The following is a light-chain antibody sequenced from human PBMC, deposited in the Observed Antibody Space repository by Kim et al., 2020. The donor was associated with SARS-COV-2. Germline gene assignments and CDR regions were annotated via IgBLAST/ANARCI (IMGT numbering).Light chain of an antibody. CDR3: HQSSSLPFT. CDR1: QSIGSS. V-gene: IGKV6-21*01. CDR2: YAS. Sequence: SGTPKQKVTITCGARQSIGSSLHWYQQKPDQSPKLLIKYASQSFSGVPSRFSGSGSGTDFTLTINSLEAEDAATYYCHQSSSLPFTFGPGTKVDIK. J-gene: IGKJ3*01.